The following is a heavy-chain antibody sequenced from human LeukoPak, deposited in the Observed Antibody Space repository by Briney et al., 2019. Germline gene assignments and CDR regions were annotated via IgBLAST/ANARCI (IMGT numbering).Heavy chain of an antibody. Sequence: SETLSLTCTVAGGSISSGDYYWSWIRQPPGKGLEWIGYIYYSGSTYYNPSLKSRVTISVDTSKNQFSLKLSSVTAADTAVYYCARVAITGTTYYGMDVWGQGTTVTVSS. D-gene: IGHD1-7*01. CDR2: IYYSGST. J-gene: IGHJ6*02. CDR1: GGSISSGDYY. V-gene: IGHV4-30-4*01. CDR3: ARVAITGTTYYGMDV.